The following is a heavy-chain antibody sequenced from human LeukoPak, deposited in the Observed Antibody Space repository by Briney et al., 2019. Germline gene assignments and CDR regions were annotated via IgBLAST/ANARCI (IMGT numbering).Heavy chain of an antibody. CDR1: GGSMSNY. J-gene: IGHJ4*02. Sequence: SETLSLTCTVSGGSMSNYWTWIRQPPAKGLEWIGYIYYSGSTNYNPSLKSRVTISVDTSKNQFSLKLTSVTAADTAVYYCARGVNSGYFDYCGQGTLVTVSS. D-gene: IGHD1-26*01. CDR3: ARGVNSGYFDY. CDR2: IYYSGST. V-gene: IGHV4-59*01.